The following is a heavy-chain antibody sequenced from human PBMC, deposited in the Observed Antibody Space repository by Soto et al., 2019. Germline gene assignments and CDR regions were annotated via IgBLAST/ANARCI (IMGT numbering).Heavy chain of an antibody. CDR2: IVPIFGTT. CDR3: ARVEAVAGLYNYHGLDV. J-gene: IGHJ6*02. V-gene: IGHV1-69*13. CDR1: GGTFSNYA. Sequence: ASVKVSCKVSGGTFSNYAIDWVRLAPGHGLEWMGGIVPIFGTTYYTQKFQGRATIIADDSTTTAYLEMSSLRSEDTALYYCARVEAVAGLYNYHGLDVWAQGTAVTVSS. D-gene: IGHD6-19*01.